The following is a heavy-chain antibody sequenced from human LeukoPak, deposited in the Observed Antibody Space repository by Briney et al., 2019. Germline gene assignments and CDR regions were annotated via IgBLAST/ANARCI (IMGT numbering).Heavy chain of an antibody. CDR1: GGSISSYY. CDR3: ARDYMGLRFLEWSAPPFNWFDP. Sequence: SETLSLTCTVSGGSISSYYWSWIRQPAGKGLERIGRIYTSGSTNYNPSLKSRVTMSVDTSKNQFSLKLSSVTAADTAVYYCARDYMGLRFLEWSAPPFNWFDPWGQGTLVTVSS. CDR2: IYTSGST. D-gene: IGHD3-3*01. V-gene: IGHV4-4*07. J-gene: IGHJ5*02.